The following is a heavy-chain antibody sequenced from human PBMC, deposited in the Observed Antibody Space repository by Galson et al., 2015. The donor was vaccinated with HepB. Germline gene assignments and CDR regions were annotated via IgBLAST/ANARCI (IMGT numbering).Heavy chain of an antibody. D-gene: IGHD3-9*01. CDR3: ARDVASIYDILTGYFPGDY. CDR2: ISAYNGNT. CDR1: GYTFTSYG. J-gene: IGHJ4*02. V-gene: IGHV1-18*01. Sequence: SVKVSCKASGYTFTSYGISWVRQAPGQGLEWMGWISAYNGNTNYAQKLQGRVTMTTVTSTSTAYMELRSLRSDDTAVYYCARDVASIYDILTGYFPGDYWGQGTLVTVSS.